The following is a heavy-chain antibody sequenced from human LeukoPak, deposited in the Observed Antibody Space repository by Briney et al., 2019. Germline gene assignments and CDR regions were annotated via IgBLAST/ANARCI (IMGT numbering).Heavy chain of an antibody. CDR1: GFTFSSYG. J-gene: IGHJ4*02. CDR3: ARGTGYGDSDSDY. D-gene: IGHD4-17*01. Sequence: GRSLRLSCAASGFTFSSYGMHWVRQAPGKGLEWVAVIWYDGSNKYYADSVKGRFTISRDNSKNTLYLQMNSLRAEDTAVYYCARGTGYGDSDSDYWGQGTLVTVSS. CDR2: IWYDGSNK. V-gene: IGHV3-33*01.